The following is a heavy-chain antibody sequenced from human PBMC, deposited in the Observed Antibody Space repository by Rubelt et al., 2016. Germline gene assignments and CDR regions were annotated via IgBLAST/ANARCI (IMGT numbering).Heavy chain of an antibody. V-gene: IGHV4-34*01. CDR2: IYYSGST. J-gene: IGHJ1*01. CDR1: GGSFSGYY. CDR3: ARGPTRVKSIAAAGMKGYFQH. D-gene: IGHD6-13*01. Sequence: QVQLQQWGAGLLKPSETLSLTCAVYGGSFSGYYWSWIRQPPGKGLEWIGSIYYSGSTYYNPSLKCCVIISVDTSKDQFSRKLGSLTAADTAVYYCARGPTRVKSIAAAGMKGYFQHWGQGTLVTVSS.